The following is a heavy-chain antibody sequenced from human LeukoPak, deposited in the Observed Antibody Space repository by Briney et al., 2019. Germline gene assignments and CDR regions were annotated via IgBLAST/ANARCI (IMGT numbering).Heavy chain of an antibody. D-gene: IGHD4-23*01. CDR3: ASRYGGNTADCYFDL. CDR2: IYYSGST. V-gene: IGHV4-59*01. CDR1: GGSISIYS. Sequence: SETLSLTCTVSGGSISIYSWSWIRQPPGKGLEWIGYIYYSGSTNYNPSLKSRVTISVDTSKNQFSLNLSSVTAADTAVYYCASRYGGNTADCYFDLWGRGTLVTVSS. J-gene: IGHJ2*01.